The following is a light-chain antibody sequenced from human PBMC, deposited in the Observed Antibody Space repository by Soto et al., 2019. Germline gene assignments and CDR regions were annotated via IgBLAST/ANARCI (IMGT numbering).Light chain of an antibody. Sequence: QSALTRPASVSGSPGQSITISCTGTSSDVGSHNLVSWYQQHPGQAPKLMIYEVSKRPLGVSARFSASKSGNTASLTISRLQAEDEADYFCCSYGGSRAVFGGGTQLTVL. V-gene: IGLV2-23*02. CDR1: SSDVGSHNL. CDR3: CSYGGSRAV. CDR2: EVS. J-gene: IGLJ7*01.